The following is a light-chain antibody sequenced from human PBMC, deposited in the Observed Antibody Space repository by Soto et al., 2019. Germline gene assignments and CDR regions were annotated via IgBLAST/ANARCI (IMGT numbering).Light chain of an antibody. V-gene: IGKV1-5*01. CDR2: DAS. Sequence: DIQMTQSRSTPSASVGDTVTITCRASQRISGWLAWHQQKQGKAPKLLIYDASALKRGVPPRFSGSGSGTEGTLTISSLQTDDCATYYCQQYDSFSVTFGQGTKVDIK. CDR1: QRISGW. J-gene: IGKJ1*01. CDR3: QQYDSFSVT.